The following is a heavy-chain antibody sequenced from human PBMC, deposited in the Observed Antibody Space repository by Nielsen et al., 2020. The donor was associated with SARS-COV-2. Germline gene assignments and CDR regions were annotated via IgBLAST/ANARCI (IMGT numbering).Heavy chain of an antibody. Sequence: VRQMPGKGLEWMGRIDPSDSYTNYSPSFQGHVTISADKSISTAYLQWSSLKASDTAMYYCASGIQLWLVYGMDVWGQGTTVTVSS. J-gene: IGHJ6*02. CDR3: ASGIQLWLVYGMDV. CDR2: IDPSDSYT. V-gene: IGHV5-10-1*01. D-gene: IGHD5-18*01.